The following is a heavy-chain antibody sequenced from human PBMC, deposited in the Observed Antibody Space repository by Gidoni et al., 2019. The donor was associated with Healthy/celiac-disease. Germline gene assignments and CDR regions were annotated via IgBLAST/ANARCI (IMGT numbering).Heavy chain of an antibody. J-gene: IGHJ3*02. CDR2: ISGSGGST. CDR1: GFTFSSYA. D-gene: IGHD3-9*01. Sequence: EVQLLESGGGLVQPGGSLRLSCAASGFTFSSYAMSWVRKAPGKGLEWVRDISGSGGSTYYADSVKGRFTISRDNSKNTLYLQMNSLRAEDTAVYYCAKDTGRSGIVAGYYRNDAFDIWGQGTMVTVSS. V-gene: IGHV3-23*01. CDR3: AKDTGRSGIVAGYYRNDAFDI.